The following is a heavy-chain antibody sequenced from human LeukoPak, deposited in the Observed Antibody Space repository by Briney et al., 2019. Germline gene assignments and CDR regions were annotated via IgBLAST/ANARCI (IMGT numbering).Heavy chain of an antibody. V-gene: IGHV1-18*01. CDR2: ISTYNGNT. D-gene: IGHD3-22*01. CDR1: GYTFTSYG. CDR3: ARHSREAGYLYY. Sequence: ASVKVSCKASGYTFTSYGISWVRQAPGQGLEWMGWISTYNGNTNYAQKLQGRVTMTTDTSTSTAYMELRSLRSDDTAVYYCARHSREAGYLYYWGQGTLVTVSS. J-gene: IGHJ4*02.